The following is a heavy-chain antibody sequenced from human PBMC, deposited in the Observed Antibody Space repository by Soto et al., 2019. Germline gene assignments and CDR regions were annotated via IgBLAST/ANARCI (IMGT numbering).Heavy chain of an antibody. CDR3: ARGGLAAAGTRRYYFDY. CDR1: GFTFSSYA. V-gene: IGHV3-30-3*01. CDR2: ISYDRSSK. J-gene: IGHJ4*02. D-gene: IGHD6-13*01. Sequence: QVHLVESGGGVVQPGRSLRLSCAASGFTFSSYAIHWVRQAPGKGLEWVAVISYDRSSKYYADSVKGRFTISRDNSENTLYLQMNSLRAEDTAVFYCARGGLAAAGTRRYYFDYWGQGTLVTVSS.